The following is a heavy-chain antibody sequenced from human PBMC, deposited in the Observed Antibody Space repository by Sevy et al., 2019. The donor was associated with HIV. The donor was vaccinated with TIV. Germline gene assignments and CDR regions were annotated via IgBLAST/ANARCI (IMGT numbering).Heavy chain of an antibody. CDR2: IIYDGSMK. D-gene: IGHD4-17*01. V-gene: IGHV3-30-3*01. CDR1: GFTFSSYT. Sequence: GGSLRLSCAASGFTFSSYTMHWVRQAPGKGLEWVANIIYDGSMKYYADSVKGRFTISRDNSKNTLYLQMNSLSAEDTAVYYCARDQHDYAGNVRTGWFDPWGQESWSPSPQ. J-gene: IGHJ5*02. CDR3: ARDQHDYAGNVRTGWFDP.